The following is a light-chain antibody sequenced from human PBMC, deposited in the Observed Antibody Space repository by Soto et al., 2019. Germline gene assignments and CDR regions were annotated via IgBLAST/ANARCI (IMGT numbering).Light chain of an antibody. V-gene: IGKV3-11*01. Sequence: EIVLTQSPVTLSFSPGERATLSCRASQSVSSYLAWYQQKPGQAPRLLISDASNRATGIPARFSGSGSGTDFTLTINSLEPEDFAVYYCQQRYNWPRVTFGQGTRLEIK. CDR2: DAS. CDR1: QSVSSY. J-gene: IGKJ5*01. CDR3: QQRYNWPRVT.